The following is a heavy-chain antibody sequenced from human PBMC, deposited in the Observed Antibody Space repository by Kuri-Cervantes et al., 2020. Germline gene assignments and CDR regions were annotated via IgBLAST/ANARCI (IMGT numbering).Heavy chain of an antibody. CDR3: ARGDLVTTPYYSYYMDV. V-gene: IGHV1-69*05. CDR1: GGTFSSYV. J-gene: IGHJ6*03. D-gene: IGHD5-12*01. Sequence: SVKVSCKASGGTFSSYVISWVRQAPGQGLEWMGGIIPIFGTANYAQKFQGRVTITTDESTSTAYMELSSLRSEDTAVYYCARGDLVTTPYYSYYMDVWGKGAAVTVSS. CDR2: IIPIFGTA.